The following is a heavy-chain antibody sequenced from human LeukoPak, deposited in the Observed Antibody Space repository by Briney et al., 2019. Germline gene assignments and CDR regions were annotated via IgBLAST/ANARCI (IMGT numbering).Heavy chain of an antibody. V-gene: IGHV3-23*01. CDR2: ISGSGGST. CDR3: ANAGYSYGYAIDY. Sequence: PGGSLRLSCAASGFTFSSYAMSWVRQAPGKGLEWVSAISGSGGSTYYADSVKGRFTISRDNSKNTLYLHMNSLRAEDTAVYYCANAGYSYGYAIDYWGQGTLVTVSS. CDR1: GFTFSSYA. D-gene: IGHD5-18*01. J-gene: IGHJ4*02.